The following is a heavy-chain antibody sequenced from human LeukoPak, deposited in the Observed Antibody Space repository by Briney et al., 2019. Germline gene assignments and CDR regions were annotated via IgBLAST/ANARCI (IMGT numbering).Heavy chain of an antibody. CDR1: GFTLSSYA. CDR2: ISGSGGST. V-gene: IGHV3-23*01. D-gene: IGHD3-22*01. Sequence: GGSLRLSCAASGFTLSSYAMSWVRQAPGKGLEWVSAISGSGGSTYYADSVKGRFTISRDNSKNTLYLQMNSLRAEDTAVYYCAKSHRYYYDSSLDAFDIWGQGTMVTVSS. J-gene: IGHJ3*02. CDR3: AKSHRYYYDSSLDAFDI.